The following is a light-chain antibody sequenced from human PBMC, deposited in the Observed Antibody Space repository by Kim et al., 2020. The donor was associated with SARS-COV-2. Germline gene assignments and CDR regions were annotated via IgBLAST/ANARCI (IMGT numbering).Light chain of an antibody. CDR2: GAS. J-gene: IGKJ5*01. Sequence: ASVGDRVTNTCRASQEIRNNLGWYQQRPGRAPKRLIYGASSLQSGVPSRVSGSVSGTEFTLTISSLQPEDFATYFCLQHNTYPITFGQGTRLEIK. CDR1: QEIRNN. CDR3: LQHNTYPIT. V-gene: IGKV1-17*01.